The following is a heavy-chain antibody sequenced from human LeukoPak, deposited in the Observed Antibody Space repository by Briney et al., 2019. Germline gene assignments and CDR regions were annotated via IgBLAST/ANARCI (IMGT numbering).Heavy chain of an antibody. J-gene: IGHJ6*02. V-gene: IGHV1-3*01. CDR1: GYTFTNYA. D-gene: IGHD6-6*01. CDR2: INAGNDDT. CDR3: AREYSSSSFAYYYGMDV. Sequence: ASVKVSCKASGYTFTNYAFHWVRQAPGQRLEWLGWINAGNDDTKYSQKFQARVTITRDTSASTVYMELSSLTSEDTAVYYCAREYSSSSFAYYYGMDVWGQGTTVTVSS.